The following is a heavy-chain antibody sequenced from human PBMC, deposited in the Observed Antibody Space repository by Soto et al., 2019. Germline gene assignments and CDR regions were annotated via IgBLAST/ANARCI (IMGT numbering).Heavy chain of an antibody. CDR1: GGSVSNDY. CDR2: IHYSGTI. CDR3: AREVEWSGYFDY. Sequence: SETLSLTCSVSGGSVSNDYWSWMRQPPGKGLEWIGYIHYSGTIKYNPSLQSRVTISVDTSNNQFFLKLNSVTAADTAVYYCAREVEWSGYFDYWGPGMLVTVSS. D-gene: IGHD3-3*01. J-gene: IGHJ4*02. V-gene: IGHV4-59*02.